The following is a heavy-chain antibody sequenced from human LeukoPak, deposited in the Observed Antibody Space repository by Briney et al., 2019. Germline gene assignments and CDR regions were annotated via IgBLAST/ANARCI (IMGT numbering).Heavy chain of an antibody. CDR1: GYSFTSYW. J-gene: IGHJ4*02. V-gene: IGHV5-51*01. CDR2: IYPDDSDT. Sequence: GESLKISCKVSGYSFTSYWIGWVRQMPGKGLEWVGIIYPDDSDTRYSPSVQDQVTISADKSISTAYLQWSSLKASDTAMYYCARHYPGGDYFIDYWGQGTLVTVSS. CDR3: ARHYPGGDYFIDY. D-gene: IGHD4-17*01.